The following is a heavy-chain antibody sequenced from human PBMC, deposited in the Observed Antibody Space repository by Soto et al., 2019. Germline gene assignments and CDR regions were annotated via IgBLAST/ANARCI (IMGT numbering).Heavy chain of an antibody. CDR3: ARDYYRFNSGYGFSMDV. CDR1: GFSFSSYA. CDR2: ISGSGENT. Sequence: PGGSLRLSCAASGFSFSSYAMTWVRQAPGKGLEWVSAISGSGENTYYADSVKGRFTISRDNPKNTLYLQMNSLRAEDTAVYYCARDYYRFNSGYGFSMDVWGQGTTVTVSS. J-gene: IGHJ6*02. D-gene: IGHD5-12*01. V-gene: IGHV3-23*01.